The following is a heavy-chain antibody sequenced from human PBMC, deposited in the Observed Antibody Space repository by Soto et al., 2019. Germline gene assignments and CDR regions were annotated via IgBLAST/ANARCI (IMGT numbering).Heavy chain of an antibody. D-gene: IGHD7-27*01. J-gene: IGHJ4*02. CDR1: GYTFTIYY. V-gene: IGHV1-46*01. CDR3: ARDGGNMWGYFDH. CDR2: INPTGDRI. Sequence: GASVKVSCKASGYTFTIYYMHWMRQAPGQGLEWMGIINPTGDRINYAEKFEGRVTMTTDTSTSTVSMELTSLRLEDTAVYYCARDGGNMWGYFDHWGQGSLVTVSS.